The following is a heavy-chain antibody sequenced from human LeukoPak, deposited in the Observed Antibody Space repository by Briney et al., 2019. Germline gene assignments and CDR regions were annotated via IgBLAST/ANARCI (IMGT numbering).Heavy chain of an antibody. J-gene: IGHJ4*02. CDR3: VKAAGSWYGYFDY. CDR2: ISNNGGNT. CDR1: GFTFSNYA. V-gene: IGHV3-64D*06. Sequence: QPGGSLRLSCSASGFTFSNYAIHWVRQAPGKGLEYVSTISNNGGNTNYADSVKGRFTISRDNSKNTVYLQMSSLRAGDTAVYYCVKAAGSWYGYFDYWGQGTLVTVSS. D-gene: IGHD6-13*01.